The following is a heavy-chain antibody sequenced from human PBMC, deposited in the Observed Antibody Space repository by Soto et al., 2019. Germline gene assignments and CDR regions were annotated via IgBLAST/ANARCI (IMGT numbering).Heavy chain of an antibody. CDR3: AKELAIFGVALGAFDI. V-gene: IGHV3-23*01. Sequence: PGGSLRLSCAASGFTFSSYAMGWVRQAPGKGLEWVSAISGSGGSTYYADSVKGRFTISRDNSKNTLYLQMNSLRAEDTAVYYCAKELAIFGVALGAFDIWGQGTMVTVSS. J-gene: IGHJ3*02. CDR1: GFTFSSYA. D-gene: IGHD3-3*01. CDR2: ISGSGGST.